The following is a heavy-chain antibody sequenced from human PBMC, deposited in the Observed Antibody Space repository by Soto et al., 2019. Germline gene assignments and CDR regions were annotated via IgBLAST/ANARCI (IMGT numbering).Heavy chain of an antibody. CDR1: GFSFANYA. V-gene: IGHV3-23*01. CDR3: AKESMPEHCGYTLFDY. CDR2: FSAGGRA. J-gene: IGHJ4*02. Sequence: EVQLLASGGGLVQRGGSLRLSCEASGFSFANYALSWVRQAPGKGLEWVATFSAGGRAYYADSVKGRFTIAKDISKNTMLLQASSLRAAEKAVYYFAKESMPEHCGYTLFDYWGQGTRVTVSS. D-gene: IGHD5-18*01.